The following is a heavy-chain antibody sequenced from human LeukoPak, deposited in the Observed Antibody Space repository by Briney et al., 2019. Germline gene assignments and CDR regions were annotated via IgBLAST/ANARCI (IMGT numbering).Heavy chain of an antibody. J-gene: IGHJ6*02. D-gene: IGHD5-18*01. CDR2: ISGYNGNT. Sequence: ASVKLSCKASGGTFSSYAISWVRQAPGQGLEWMGWISGYNGNTKYAQKVQGRVTMTTDTSTSTAYMELRSLRSDDTAVYYCARGYSYGSDYYYGMDVWGQGTTVTVSS. CDR1: GGTFSSYA. CDR3: ARGYSYGSDYYYGMDV. V-gene: IGHV1-18*01.